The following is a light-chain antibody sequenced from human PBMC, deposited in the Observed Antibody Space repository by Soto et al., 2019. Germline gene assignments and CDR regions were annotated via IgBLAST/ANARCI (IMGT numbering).Light chain of an antibody. CDR1: SSDVGGYNY. J-gene: IGLJ2*01. CDR3: SSLTSTNTLA. CDR2: EVS. V-gene: IGLV2-14*01. Sequence: QSALTQPASVSGSPGQSITISCTGTSSDVGGYNYVSWYQQHPGKAPKLMLYEVSYRPSGVSNRFSGSKSGNTASLTISGLQAEDEAGYYCSSLTSTNTLAFGGGTKLTVL.